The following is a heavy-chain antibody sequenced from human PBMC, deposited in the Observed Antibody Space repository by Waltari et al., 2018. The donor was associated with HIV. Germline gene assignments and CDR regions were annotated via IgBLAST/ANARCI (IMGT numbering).Heavy chain of an antibody. D-gene: IGHD3-22*01. Sequence: QVQLVQSGAEVKKPGSSVKVSCKASGGTFSSYAISWVRQAHGQGLEWMGGIIPIFGTANYAQKFQGRVTITADESTSTAYMELSSLRSEDTAVYYCARETGFYYDSSGYYDYWGQGTLVTVSS. CDR2: IIPIFGTA. CDR3: ARETGFYYDSSGYYDY. J-gene: IGHJ4*02. CDR1: GGTFSSYA. V-gene: IGHV1-69*01.